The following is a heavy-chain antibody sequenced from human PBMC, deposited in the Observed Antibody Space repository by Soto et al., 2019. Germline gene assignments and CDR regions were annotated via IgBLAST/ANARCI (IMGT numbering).Heavy chain of an antibody. CDR2: MNPNSGNT. Sequence: ASVKVSCKASGYTFTSYDINWVRQATGQGLEWMGWMNPNSGNTGYAQKFQGRVTMTRNTSISTAYMELSSLRSEDTAVYYCARVNSGYYYSGSYYYYGMDVWGQGTTVTVS. V-gene: IGHV1-8*01. J-gene: IGHJ6*02. D-gene: IGHD5-12*01. CDR1: GYTFTSYD. CDR3: ARVNSGYYYSGSYYYYGMDV.